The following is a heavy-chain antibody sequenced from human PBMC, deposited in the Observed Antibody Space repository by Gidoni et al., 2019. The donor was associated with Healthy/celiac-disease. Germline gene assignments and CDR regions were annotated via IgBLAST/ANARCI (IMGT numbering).Heavy chain of an antibody. Sequence: QVQLQQWGAGLLKPSETLSLTCAVYGGSFSGYYWSWSRQPPGKGLEWIGEINHSGSTNYNPSLKSRVTISVDTSKNQFSLKLSSVTAADTAVYYCARGEPGGLDYWGQGTLVTVSS. D-gene: IGHD3-10*01. CDR2: INHSGST. V-gene: IGHV4-34*01. CDR1: GGSFSGYY. J-gene: IGHJ4*02. CDR3: ARGEPGGLDY.